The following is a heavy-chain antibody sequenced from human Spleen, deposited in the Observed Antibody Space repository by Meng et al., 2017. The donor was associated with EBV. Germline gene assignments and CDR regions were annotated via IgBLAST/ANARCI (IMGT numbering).Heavy chain of an antibody. Sequence: QVQLVPSGAEVKTPGASVKVSCKASGNTFTTNGLSWVRQAPGQGLEWMGWISGHYGNTNYAQKLQGRVTMTTDTSTSTAYMELRSLRSDDTAAYDCARDGGAGGAKGYWGQGTLVTVSS. CDR1: GNTFTTNG. CDR3: ARDGGAGGAKGY. D-gene: IGHD3-16*01. V-gene: IGHV1-18*01. J-gene: IGHJ4*02. CDR2: ISGHYGNT.